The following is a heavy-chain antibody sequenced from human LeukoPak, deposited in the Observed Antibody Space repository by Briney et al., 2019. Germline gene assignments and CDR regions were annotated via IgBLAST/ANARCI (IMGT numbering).Heavy chain of an antibody. CDR3: ARGRQMIVVVILSRNAFDI. Sequence: SETLSLTCAVYGGSFSGYYCSWIRQPPGKGMEWIGEINHSGSTNYNTSLKSRVTISVDTSKTQFSLKLSSVTAADTAVYYCARGRQMIVVVILSRNAFDIWGQGTMVTVSS. V-gene: IGHV4-34*01. CDR1: GGSFSGYY. CDR2: INHSGST. J-gene: IGHJ3*02. D-gene: IGHD3-22*01.